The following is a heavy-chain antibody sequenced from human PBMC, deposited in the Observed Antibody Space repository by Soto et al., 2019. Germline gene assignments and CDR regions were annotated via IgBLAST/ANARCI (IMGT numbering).Heavy chain of an antibody. Sequence: EVQPVESGGGLIQPGGSLRLSCAASGFTVSSNYMSWVRQAPGKGLEWVSVIYSGGSTYYADSVKGRFTISRDNSKNTLYLQMNSLRAEDTAVYYCARRGDSSSWTRDYYYYGMDVWGQGTTVTVSS. CDR1: GFTVSSNY. CDR3: ARRGDSSSWTRDYYYYGMDV. V-gene: IGHV3-53*01. CDR2: IYSGGST. J-gene: IGHJ6*02. D-gene: IGHD6-13*01.